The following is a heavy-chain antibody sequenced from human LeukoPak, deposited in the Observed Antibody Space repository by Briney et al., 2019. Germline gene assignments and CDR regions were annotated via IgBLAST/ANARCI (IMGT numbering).Heavy chain of an antibody. V-gene: IGHV3-23*01. CDR1: EFTFSSHA. D-gene: IGHD6-19*01. CDR2: ISGGGEST. J-gene: IGHJ4*02. CDR3: AKGKCSSGGVPDY. Sequence: GGSLRLSCVASEFTFSSHAMNWVRQAPGKGLEWVSSISGGGESTYYADSVKGRFTVSRDNSKNTLYLQIDSLRGEDTAVYYCAKGKCSSGGVPDYWGQGTLVTVSS.